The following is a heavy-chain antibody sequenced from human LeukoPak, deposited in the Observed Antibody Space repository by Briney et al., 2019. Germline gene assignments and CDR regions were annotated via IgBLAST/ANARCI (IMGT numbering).Heavy chain of an antibody. V-gene: IGHV1-8*01. Sequence: ASVKVSCKASGYTFTSYDINWVRQATGQGLEWMGWMNPNSGNTGYAQKFQGRVTMTRNTSICTAYMGLSSLRSEDTAVYYCARGSEYQLLSYYYYYMDVWGKGTTVTVSS. D-gene: IGHD2-2*01. CDR3: ARGSEYQLLSYYYYYMDV. J-gene: IGHJ6*03. CDR1: GYTFTSYD. CDR2: MNPNSGNT.